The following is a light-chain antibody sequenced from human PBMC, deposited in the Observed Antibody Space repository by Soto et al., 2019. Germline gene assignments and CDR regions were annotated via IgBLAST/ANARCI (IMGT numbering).Light chain of an antibody. CDR2: DVS. J-gene: IGLJ2*01. V-gene: IGLV2-14*01. CDR1: SSDVGGYNY. CDR3: SSYTSSSTPWV. Sequence: QSALTQPASVSGSPGQSITISCTGTSSDVGGYNYVSWYQQHPGKAPKLMIYDVSNRPSGVSNRFSSSKSGNTASLTISGLQAEDEADYYCSSYTSSSTPWVFGGGTKVTVL.